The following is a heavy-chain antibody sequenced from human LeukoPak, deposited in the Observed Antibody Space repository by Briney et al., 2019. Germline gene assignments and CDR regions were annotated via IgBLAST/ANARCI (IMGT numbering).Heavy chain of an antibody. V-gene: IGHV3-33*06. J-gene: IGHJ1*01. CDR1: GFTFSSYG. Sequence: GGSLRLSFAASGFTFSSYGMHWVRQAPGKGLEWEAVIWYDGSDKYYADSVKGRFTISRDNSKNTLYLQMNSLRAEDTAVYYCAKDLSFAYYDSSGPLFQHWGQGTLVTVPS. D-gene: IGHD3-22*01. CDR2: IWYDGSDK. CDR3: AKDLSFAYYDSSGPLFQH.